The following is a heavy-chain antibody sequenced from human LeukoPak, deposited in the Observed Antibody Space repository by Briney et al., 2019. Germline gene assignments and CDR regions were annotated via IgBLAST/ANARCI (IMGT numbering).Heavy chain of an antibody. Sequence: SETLSLTCAVYGGSFSGYYWSWIRQPPGKGLEWIWEINHSLSTNSHPSLKRLLTISVDTSKTQFSLKLSSVTAADTAVYYCARQDYSNYCFDQWGREPWSPSPQ. J-gene: IGHJ4*02. CDR2: INHSLST. D-gene: IGHD4-11*01. V-gene: IGHV4-34*01. CDR1: GGSFSGYY. CDR3: ARQDYSNYCFDQ.